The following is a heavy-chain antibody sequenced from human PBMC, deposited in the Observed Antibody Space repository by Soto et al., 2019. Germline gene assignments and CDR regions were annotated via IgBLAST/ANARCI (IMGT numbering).Heavy chain of an antibody. V-gene: IGHV3-72*01. CDR1: EFTLGDHY. D-gene: IGHD3-22*01. Sequence: GGSLRLSCAASEFTLGDHYIDWVRQAPGHGLERVGRSRDKAQGYSTAYAASVKGRFTTSRDESNNSVYLQMNSLKTEDTAVYYCVRATYFSDSSFYTRCLDYWGQGTLVTVSS. CDR2: SRDKAQGYST. J-gene: IGHJ4*02. CDR3: VRATYFSDSSFYTRCLDY.